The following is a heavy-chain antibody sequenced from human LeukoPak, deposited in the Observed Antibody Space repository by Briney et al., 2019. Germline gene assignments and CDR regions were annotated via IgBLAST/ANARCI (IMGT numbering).Heavy chain of an antibody. D-gene: IGHD1-14*01. CDR3: ARDRNWHDAFDI. Sequence: GGSLRLSCAASGFTFSSYGMHWVRQAPGKGLAWVAVISYDGTNKYYADSVKGRFTISRDNSKNSLYLQMNSLRAEDTAVYYCARDRNWHDAFDIWGQGTMVTVSS. J-gene: IGHJ3*02. CDR1: GFTFSSYG. CDR2: ISYDGTNK. V-gene: IGHV3-30*03.